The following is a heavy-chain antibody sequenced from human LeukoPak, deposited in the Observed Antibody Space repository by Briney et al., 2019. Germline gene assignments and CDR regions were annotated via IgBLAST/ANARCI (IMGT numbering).Heavy chain of an antibody. V-gene: IGHV4-34*01. CDR1: GFTFSSYS. D-gene: IGHD3-10*01. CDR3: ARGPHRFGELLKFDY. CDR2: ITHSGST. J-gene: IGHJ4*02. Sequence: GSLRLSCAASGFTFSSYSMNWVRQPPGKGLEWFGEITHSGSTNYNPSLKSRVTISVDTSKNQFSLKLSSVTAADTAVFYCARGPHRFGELLKFDYWGQGTLVTVSS.